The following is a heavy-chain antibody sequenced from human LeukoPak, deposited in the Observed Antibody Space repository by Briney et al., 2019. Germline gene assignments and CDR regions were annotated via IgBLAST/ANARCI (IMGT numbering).Heavy chain of an antibody. D-gene: IGHD3-16*01. CDR1: GYTFTDYY. V-gene: IGHV1-2*04. CDR2: INPKSGDT. CDR3: ARDGGVGVPFDF. Sequence: ASVKVSCKASGYTFTDYYIHWMRQAPGQGLEWMGWINPKSGDTNYAQNFQDWVTMTRVTSISTAYMELSRLRSDDTAVYYCARDGGVGVPFDFWGQGTLSPSPQ. J-gene: IGHJ4*02.